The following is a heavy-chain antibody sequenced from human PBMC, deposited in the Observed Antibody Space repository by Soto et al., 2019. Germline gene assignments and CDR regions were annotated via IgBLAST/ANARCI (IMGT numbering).Heavy chain of an antibody. V-gene: IGHV4-34*01. CDR2: INHSGST. CDR3: ARSYGDLVCGMDV. J-gene: IGHJ6*02. Sequence: QVQLQQWGAGLLKPSETLSLTCAVYGGSFSGYYWSWIRQPPGKGLEWIGEINHSGSTNYNPSLKRLVTISVDTSKNQFPLKVSSVTAADTAVYYCARSYGDLVCGMDVWGQGTTVTVSS. D-gene: IGHD4-17*01. CDR1: GGSFSGYY.